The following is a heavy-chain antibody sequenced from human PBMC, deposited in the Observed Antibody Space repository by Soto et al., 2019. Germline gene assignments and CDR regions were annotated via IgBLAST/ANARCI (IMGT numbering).Heavy chain of an antibody. D-gene: IGHD2-2*01. CDR2: IWYDGSNK. CDR1: GFTFSSYG. Sequence: GGSLRLSCAASGFTFSSYGMHWVRQAPGKGLEWVAVIWYDGSNKYYADSVKGRFTISRDNSKNTLYLQMSSLRAEDTAVYYCARADLVVPHRGIDYWGQGTLVTVSS. V-gene: IGHV3-33*01. J-gene: IGHJ4*02. CDR3: ARADLVVPHRGIDY.